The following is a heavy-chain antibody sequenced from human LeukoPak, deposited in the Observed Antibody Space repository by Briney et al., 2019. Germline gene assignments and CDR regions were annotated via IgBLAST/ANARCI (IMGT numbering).Heavy chain of an antibody. D-gene: IGHD2-2*01. CDR2: INHSGST. CDR3: ARRTRGAPLCCSSTSCLTNYYMDV. Sequence: SETLSLTCAVYGGSFSGYYWSWIRQPPGKGLEWIGEINHSGSTNYNPSLKSRVTISVDTSMNQFSLKLSSVTAADTAVYYCARRTRGAPLCCSSTSCLTNYYMDVWGKGTTVTVSS. V-gene: IGHV4-34*01. CDR1: GGSFSGYY. J-gene: IGHJ6*03.